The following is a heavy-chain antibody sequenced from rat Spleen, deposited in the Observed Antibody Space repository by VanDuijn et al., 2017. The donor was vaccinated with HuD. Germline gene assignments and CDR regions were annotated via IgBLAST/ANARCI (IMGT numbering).Heavy chain of an antibody. Sequence: QVQLRESGPGLVQPSQTLSLTCTVAGFSVTTQNVHWVRQPPGQGLEWMGVIWNTGSTRYSSALKSRLSISKDTSKSQVFLQMNSLQTEDTATYYCARELGAGVMDPWGQGASVTVSS. V-gene: IGHV2-41*01. CDR2: IWNTGST. J-gene: IGHJ4*01. CDR3: ARELGAGVMDP. CDR1: GFSVTTQN. D-gene: IGHD5-1*01.